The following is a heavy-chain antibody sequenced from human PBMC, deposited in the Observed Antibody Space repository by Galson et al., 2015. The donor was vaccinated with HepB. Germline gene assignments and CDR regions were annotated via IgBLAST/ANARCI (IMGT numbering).Heavy chain of an antibody. V-gene: IGHV3-30*03. CDR2: ISYDGSNS. Sequence: SLRLSCAASGFISSSYGMHWVRQAPGKGLEWVAIISYDGSNSNYADSVKGRFTISRDNSKNTLSLQTNSLRPEDTAVYYCASVVGSWTFYSYALEFWGQGTLVTVSS. CDR1: GFISSSYG. J-gene: IGHJ4*02. CDR3: ASVVGSWTFYSYALEF. D-gene: IGHD5-18*01.